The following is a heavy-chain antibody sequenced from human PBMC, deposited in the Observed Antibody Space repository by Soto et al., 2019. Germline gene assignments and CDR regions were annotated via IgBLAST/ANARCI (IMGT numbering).Heavy chain of an antibody. J-gene: IGHJ5*02. Sequence: QLLLLESGPGLVRPSETLSLTCTVSGGSISSPSYWWGWIRQPPGEGPEWIGSIYYSATTRTYYTPSLKSRVTISVDTSKNPFSLKLISVTAADTAVYYCARHDATETFNWFDPWGQGTLVTVSS. CDR2: IYYSATTRT. CDR3: ARHDATETFNWFDP. D-gene: IGHD2-2*01. V-gene: IGHV4-39*01. CDR1: GGSISSPSYW.